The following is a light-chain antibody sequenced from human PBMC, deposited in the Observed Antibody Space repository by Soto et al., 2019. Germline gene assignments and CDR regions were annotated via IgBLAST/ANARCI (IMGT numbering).Light chain of an antibody. CDR3: QQYGSSPPT. J-gene: IGKJ1*01. V-gene: IGKV3-20*01. Sequence: EIVMTQSPATLSLSPGERTTRSCRASQSISRYLAWYQQKPGQGPRLLIYGASSRATGTPDRFSGSGSGTDFTITINRLEPEDFALYYCQQYGSSPPTFGQGTKVDIK. CDR2: GAS. CDR1: QSISRY.